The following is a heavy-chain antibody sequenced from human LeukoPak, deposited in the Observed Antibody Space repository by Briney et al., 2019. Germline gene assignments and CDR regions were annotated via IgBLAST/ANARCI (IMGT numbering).Heavy chain of an antibody. D-gene: IGHD3-10*01. J-gene: IGHJ4*02. V-gene: IGHV4-38-2*02. CDR1: GYSISSGYC. CDR3: ARGRAASGSNIPWHY. Sequence: SETLSLTCIVSGYSISSGYCWGWIRQPPGKGLEWIGLIDHGGSASYNPSLKSRVTISIDMSKNQFSLKLSPVTATDTAVYYCARGRAASGSNIPWHYWGQGTLVTVSS. CDR2: IDHGGSA.